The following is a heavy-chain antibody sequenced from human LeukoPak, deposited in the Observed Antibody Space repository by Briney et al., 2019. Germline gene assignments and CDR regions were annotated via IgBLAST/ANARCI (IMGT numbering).Heavy chain of an antibody. CDR1: GYTFNSSY. CDR2: INTNTGNP. CDR3: ARDRGGYCSSTSCRVADY. V-gene: IGHV7-4-1*02. Sequence: GASVKVSCKASGYTFNSSYMHRVRQAPGQGLEWMGWINTNTGNPTYAQGFTGRFVFSLDTSVSTAYLQISSLKAEDTAVYYCARDRGGYCSSTSCRVADYWGQGTLVTVSS. D-gene: IGHD2-2*01. J-gene: IGHJ4*02.